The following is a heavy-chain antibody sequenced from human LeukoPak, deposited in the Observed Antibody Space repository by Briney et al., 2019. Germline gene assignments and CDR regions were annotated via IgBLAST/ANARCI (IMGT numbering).Heavy chain of an antibody. Sequence: GASVKVSCKASGYTFTSYDINWVRQATGQGLEWMGWINANTGGTNSAQKFQGRVTLTRATSTSTVYMELSGLTSEDTAVYYCARGVAVLVANAPRMVDYWGQGTLVTVSS. D-gene: IGHD2-15*01. J-gene: IGHJ4*02. V-gene: IGHV1-2*02. CDR2: INANTGGT. CDR1: GYTFTSYD. CDR3: ARGVAVLVANAPRMVDY.